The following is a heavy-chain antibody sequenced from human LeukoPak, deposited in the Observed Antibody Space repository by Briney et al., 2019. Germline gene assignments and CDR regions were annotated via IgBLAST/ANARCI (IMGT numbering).Heavy chain of an antibody. J-gene: IGHJ4*02. Sequence: GGSLRLSCAASGFTFSSYAMSWVRQAPGKGLEWVSAISGSGGSTYYADSVKGRFTISRDNSKNTLYLQMNSLRAEDTAVYYCAKGSMPVVGATDNEYFDYWGQGTLVTVSS. CDR1: GFTFSSYA. V-gene: IGHV3-23*01. CDR2: ISGSGGST. D-gene: IGHD1-26*01. CDR3: AKGSMPVVGATDNEYFDY.